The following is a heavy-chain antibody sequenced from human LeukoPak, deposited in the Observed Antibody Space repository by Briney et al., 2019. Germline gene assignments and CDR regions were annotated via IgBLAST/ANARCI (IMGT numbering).Heavy chain of an antibody. J-gene: IGHJ4*02. CDR2: IYYSGST. D-gene: IGHD6-13*01. CDR1: GGSISSSSYY. Sequence: ASETLSLTCTVSGGSISSSSYYWGWIRQPPGKGLEWIGSIYYSGSTYYNPSLKSRVTISVDTSKNQFSLKLSSVTAADTAVYYCARLDVKYSSSWPSLDYWGQGTLVTVSS. V-gene: IGHV4-39*01. CDR3: ARLDVKYSSSWPSLDY.